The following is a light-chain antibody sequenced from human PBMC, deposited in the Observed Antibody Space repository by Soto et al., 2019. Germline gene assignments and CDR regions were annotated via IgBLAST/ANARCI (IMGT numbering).Light chain of an antibody. Sequence: QSALTQPASVSGSPGQSITISCTGTSSDVGGYNYVSWYQQPPGKAPKLMIYDVSNRPSGVSNRFSGSKSGNTASLTISGLQAEEEADYYCSSYTSSSTLVFGGGTQLTVL. CDR2: DVS. V-gene: IGLV2-14*01. CDR1: SSDVGGYNY. CDR3: SSYTSSSTLV. J-gene: IGLJ7*01.